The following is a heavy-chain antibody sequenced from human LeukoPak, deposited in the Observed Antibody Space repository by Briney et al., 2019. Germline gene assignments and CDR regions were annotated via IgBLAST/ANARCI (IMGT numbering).Heavy chain of an antibody. D-gene: IGHD1-26*01. CDR1: GYSFTGYG. CDR2: ISAKSGDT. V-gene: IGHV1-18*01. CDR3: ARDWVVVPTKGCFDY. J-gene: IGHJ4*02. Sequence: ASVRVSCKAAGYSFTGYGISWVRQAPGQGLEWMGWISAKSGDTNYAQKVQGRITLTTDTSTTTAYLELRSLRSDDTAVYYCARDWVVVPTKGCFDYWGQGTLVTVSS.